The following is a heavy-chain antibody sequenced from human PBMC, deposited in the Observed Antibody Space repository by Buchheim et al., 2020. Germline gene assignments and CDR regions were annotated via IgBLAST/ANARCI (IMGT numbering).Heavy chain of an antibody. CDR3: ARGPGARRTLYY. D-gene: IGHD1-14*01. CDR1: GGSFSDYH. V-gene: IGHV4-34*01. Sequence: QVQLQQWGAGLLKPSETLSLTFAVYGGSFSDYHWNWIRQLPEKGLEWIGEIHQRGSTKYNPSLKSRATMSVDASKNQFSLSVTSVTAADTAVYYCARGPGARRTLYYWGQGTL. J-gene: IGHJ4*02. CDR2: IHQRGST.